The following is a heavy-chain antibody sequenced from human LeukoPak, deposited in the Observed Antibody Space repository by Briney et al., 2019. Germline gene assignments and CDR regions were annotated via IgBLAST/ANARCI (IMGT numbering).Heavy chain of an antibody. D-gene: IGHD7-27*01. CDR1: GFTFSRHA. V-gene: IGHV3-23*01. CDR2: ISGSGADT. Sequence: GGSLRLSCAASGFTFSRHAMIWVRQAPGKGLEWVSAISGSGADTYYADSVKDRFTTFRDNSKNTVYLRMNSLRAEDTAIYYCAKDPWGSRGYFDYWGQGTLVTVSS. CDR3: AKDPWGSRGYFDY. J-gene: IGHJ4*02.